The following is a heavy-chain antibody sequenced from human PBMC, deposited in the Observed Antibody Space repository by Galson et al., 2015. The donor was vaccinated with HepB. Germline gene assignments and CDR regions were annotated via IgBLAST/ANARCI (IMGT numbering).Heavy chain of an antibody. CDR1: GFTFDDYA. CDR2: ISWNSGSI. CDR3: AKESRGGLDY. V-gene: IGHV3-9*01. J-gene: IGHJ4*02. Sequence: SLRLSCAASGFTFDDYAMHWVRQAPGKGLEWVSGISWNSGSIGYADSVKGRFTISRDNAKNSLYLQMNSLRAEDTALYYCAKESRGGLDYWGQGTLVTVSS. D-gene: IGHD3-10*01.